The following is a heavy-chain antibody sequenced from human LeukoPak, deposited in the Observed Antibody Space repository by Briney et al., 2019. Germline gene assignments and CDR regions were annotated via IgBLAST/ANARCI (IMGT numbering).Heavy chain of an antibody. V-gene: IGHV3-30-3*01. D-gene: IGHD2-8*02. Sequence: GGSLRLSCAASGFTFSSYAMHWVRQAPGKGLEWVAVISYDGSNKYHADSVKGRFTISRDNSKNTLYLQMNSLRAEDTAVYYCARGEVVYATYYYYYGMDVWGQGTTVTVSS. CDR1: GFTFSSYA. J-gene: IGHJ6*02. CDR2: ISYDGSNK. CDR3: ARGEVVYATYYYYYGMDV.